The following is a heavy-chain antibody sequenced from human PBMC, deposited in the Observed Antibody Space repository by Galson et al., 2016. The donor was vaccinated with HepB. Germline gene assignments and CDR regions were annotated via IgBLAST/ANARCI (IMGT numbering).Heavy chain of an antibody. J-gene: IGHJ4*02. CDR3: AKGESYASDMRPFDS. D-gene: IGHD3-16*01. Sequence: SLRLSCAASGFGFSGYAMNWVRQAPGKGLEWVSVIGTADTPTYYADSVKGRFTISRDDSKKMLYLQINSLRADDTAVYYCAKGESYASDMRPFDSWGQGAPVTVSS. CDR2: IGTADTPT. CDR1: GFGFSGYA. V-gene: IGHV3-23*01.